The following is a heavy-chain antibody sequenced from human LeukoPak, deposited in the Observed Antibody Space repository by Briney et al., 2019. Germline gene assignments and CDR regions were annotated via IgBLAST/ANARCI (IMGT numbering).Heavy chain of an antibody. D-gene: IGHD2-15*01. Sequence: SETLSLTCAVYGGSFSGYYWSWIRQPPGKGLEWIGEINHSGSTNYNPSLKSRVTISVGTSKNQFSLKLSSVTAADTAVYYCARGCRVKSGGSRYSFLNWFDPWGQGTLVTVSS. J-gene: IGHJ5*02. CDR3: ARGCRVKSGGSRYSFLNWFDP. V-gene: IGHV4-34*01. CDR1: GGSFSGYY. CDR2: INHSGST.